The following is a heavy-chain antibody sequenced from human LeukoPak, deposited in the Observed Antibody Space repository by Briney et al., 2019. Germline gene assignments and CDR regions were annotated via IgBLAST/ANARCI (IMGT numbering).Heavy chain of an antibody. CDR1: GGSISSYY. CDR3: ARDRDDFWSGYYIPGFDY. CDR2: IYYSGST. Sequence: MPSETLSLTCTVSGGSISSYYWSWIRQPPGKGLERIGYIYYSGSTNYNPSLKSRVTISVDTSKNQFSLKLSSVTAADTAVYYCARDRDDFWSGYYIPGFDYWGQGTLVTVSS. V-gene: IGHV4-59*01. J-gene: IGHJ4*02. D-gene: IGHD3-3*01.